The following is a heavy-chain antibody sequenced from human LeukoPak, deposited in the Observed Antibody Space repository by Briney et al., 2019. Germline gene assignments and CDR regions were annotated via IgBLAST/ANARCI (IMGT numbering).Heavy chain of an antibody. V-gene: IGHV3-33*01. Sequence: GGSLRLSCAASGFTFSSYGMHWVRQAPGKGLEWVAVIWYDGSNKYYADSVKGRFTISRDNSKNTLYLQMNSLRAEDTAVYYCARDLITMVRGVMMRWFDPWGQGTLVTVSS. CDR3: ARDLITMVRGVMMRWFDP. J-gene: IGHJ5*02. D-gene: IGHD3-10*01. CDR1: GFTFSSYG. CDR2: IWYDGSNK.